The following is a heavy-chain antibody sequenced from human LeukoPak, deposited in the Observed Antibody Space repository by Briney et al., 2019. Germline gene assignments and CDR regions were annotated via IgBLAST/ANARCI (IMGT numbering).Heavy chain of an antibody. J-gene: IGHJ4*02. D-gene: IGHD3-22*01. CDR3: AKGYDTSGYDY. CDR2: ISGSGTT. CDR1: GFTFSSYA. V-gene: IGHV3-23*01. Sequence: TGGSLRLSCAVSGFTFSSYAMSWVRQAPGKGLELVSAISGSGTTYYADSVKGRFTISRDNSKNTLSLQMNSLRAEDTAIYYCAKGYDTSGYDYWGQGTLVTVSS.